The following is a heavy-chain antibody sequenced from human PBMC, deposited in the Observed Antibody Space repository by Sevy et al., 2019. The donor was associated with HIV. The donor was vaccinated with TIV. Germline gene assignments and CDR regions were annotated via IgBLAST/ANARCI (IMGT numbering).Heavy chain of an antibody. D-gene: IGHD6-13*01. V-gene: IGHV3-49*04. Sequence: GGSLRLSCTASGFTFGDYCMSWVRQAPGKGLEWVAFLKSDVYGGTVDHAASVRGRFVISREDSKTIAYLQMNDLKTADTGVYYCTRWKAAQSIFDYWGQGALVTVSS. CDR1: GFTFGDYC. CDR2: LKSDVYGGTV. J-gene: IGHJ4*02. CDR3: TRWKAAQSIFDY.